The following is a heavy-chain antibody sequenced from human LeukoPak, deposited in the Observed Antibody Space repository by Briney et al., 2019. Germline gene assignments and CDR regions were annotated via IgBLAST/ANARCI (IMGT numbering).Heavy chain of an antibody. CDR3: ARVQENDGSGYYRHFDL. J-gene: IGHJ4*02. D-gene: IGHD3-22*01. CDR2: IKPGGHEG. V-gene: IGHV3-7*01. Sequence: GGSLRLSCAASEFNIASYWMTWVRQAPGKGLEWVANIKPGGHEGNYVDSVKGRFTISGDNAKKSLYLQMNSLRPEDTAIYYCARVQENDGSGYYRHFDLWGQGTLVTVSS. CDR1: EFNIASYW.